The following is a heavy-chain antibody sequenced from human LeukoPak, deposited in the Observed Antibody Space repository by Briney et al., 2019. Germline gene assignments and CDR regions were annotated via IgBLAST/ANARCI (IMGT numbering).Heavy chain of an antibody. V-gene: IGHV3-7*04. CDR2: IQQDGREK. CDR3: ARTWFHDH. CDR1: GFTFSNHW. J-gene: IGHJ5*02. Sequence: AGPLRLSCVASGFTFSNHWMGGVRQAPGKGLDWVANIQQDGREKYYGDSVKGRITISRDSAKSGLFLHMKRSRAEATGVYSCARTWFHDHWGQGTLVTVSS. D-gene: IGHD3-10*01.